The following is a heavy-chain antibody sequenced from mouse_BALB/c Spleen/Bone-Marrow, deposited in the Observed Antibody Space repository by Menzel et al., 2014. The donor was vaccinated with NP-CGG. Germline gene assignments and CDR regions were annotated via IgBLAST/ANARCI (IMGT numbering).Heavy chain of an antibody. Sequence: EVKLMESGGGLVKPGGSLKLSCAASGFTFGSYAMSWVRQTPGKRLEWVASISSGGSTYYPDSVRGRFTISRDNARNILYLQRSSLRSEDTAMYYCAREEYGQKVYAMDYWGQGTSVTVSS. CDR3: AREEYGQKVYAMDY. CDR2: ISSGGST. V-gene: IGHV5-6-5*01. J-gene: IGHJ4*01. CDR1: GFTFGSYA. D-gene: IGHD2-10*02.